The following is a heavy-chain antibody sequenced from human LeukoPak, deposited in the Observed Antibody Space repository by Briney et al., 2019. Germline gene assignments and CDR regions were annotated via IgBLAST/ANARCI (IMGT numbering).Heavy chain of an antibody. V-gene: IGHV5-51*01. CDR2: IYPGDSDT. D-gene: IGHD2-21*02. CDR3: ARRAGGVSYYYFDS. CDR1: GYSFVNYW. Sequence: GESLKISCKGSGYSFVNYWIAWVRQMPGQGLEWMGIIYPGDSDTTYNPSFQGQVTISADKFTNTAYLQWNSLKASDTAMYYCARRAGGVSYYYFDSWGQGTLVAVAS. J-gene: IGHJ4*02.